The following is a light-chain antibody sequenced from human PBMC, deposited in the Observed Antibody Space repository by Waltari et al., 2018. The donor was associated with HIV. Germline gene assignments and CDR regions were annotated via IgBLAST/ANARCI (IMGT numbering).Light chain of an antibody. CDR1: SGNISSAY. J-gene: IGLJ3*02. CDR2: EDV. Sequence: NFMLSQPHSVSESPGKTVTISCTRSSGNISSAYVQWHQQRPGRSPTTVIYEDVLRMAGVPDRFSGSIDSSSNSASLTISGLKSEDSADYYCQSYDTSTHWVFGGGTKLTVL. V-gene: IGLV6-57*01. CDR3: QSYDTSTHWV.